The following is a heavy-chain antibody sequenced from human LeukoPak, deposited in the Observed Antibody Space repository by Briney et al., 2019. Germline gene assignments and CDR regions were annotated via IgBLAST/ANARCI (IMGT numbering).Heavy chain of an antibody. Sequence: TSETLSLTCAVYGGSFSGYYWSWIRQPPGKGLEWIGYIYYSGSTNYNPSLKSRVTISVDTSKNQFSLNLTSVTAADTAVYYCAREGKLTGYFGGLGFNYWGQGILVTVSS. J-gene: IGHJ4*02. D-gene: IGHD6-19*01. V-gene: IGHV4-59*01. CDR1: GGSFSGYY. CDR2: IYYSGST. CDR3: AREGKLTGYFGGLGFNY.